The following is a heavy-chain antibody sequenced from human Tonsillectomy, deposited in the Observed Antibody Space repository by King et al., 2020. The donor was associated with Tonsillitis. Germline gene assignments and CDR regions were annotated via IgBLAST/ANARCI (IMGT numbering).Heavy chain of an antibody. CDR1: GFTFSIYN. CDR3: ARDRGSLGWFDS. D-gene: IGHD3-10*01. Sequence: QLVQSGGGLVKPGGSLRLSCAASGFTFSIYNMNWVRQAPGKGLEWVSSISSSSSFIYYADSVKGRFTISRDNAKNSLYLQMNSLRAEDTAVYYCARDRGSLGWFDSWGQGTLVTVSS. CDR2: ISSSSSFI. J-gene: IGHJ5*01. V-gene: IGHV3-21*01.